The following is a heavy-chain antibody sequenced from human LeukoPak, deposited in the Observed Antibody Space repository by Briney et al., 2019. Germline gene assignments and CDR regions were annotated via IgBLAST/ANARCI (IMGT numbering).Heavy chain of an antibody. CDR2: ISGSGGST. V-gene: IGHV3-23*01. CDR3: AKGVVAVTRPLDY. CDR1: GFTFSSYA. J-gene: IGHJ4*02. Sequence: GRSLRLSCAASGFTFSSYAMHWVRQAPGKGLEWVSAISGSGGSTYYADSVKGRFTISRDNSKNTLYLQMNSLRAEDTAVYYCAKGVVAVTRPLDYWGQGTLVTVSS. D-gene: IGHD2-15*01.